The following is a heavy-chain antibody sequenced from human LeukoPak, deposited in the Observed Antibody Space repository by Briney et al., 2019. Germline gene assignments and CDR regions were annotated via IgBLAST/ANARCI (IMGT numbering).Heavy chain of an antibody. D-gene: IGHD3-22*01. CDR1: GFTFSSYG. Sequence: GWSLRLSCAASGFTFSSYGMHWVRQAPGKGLEWVAVIWYDGSNKYYADSVKGRFTISRDNSKNTLYLQMNSLRAEDTAVYYCARENSSGYYRTYYYYYGMDVWGQGTTVTVSS. J-gene: IGHJ6*02. V-gene: IGHV3-33*01. CDR2: IWYDGSNK. CDR3: ARENSSGYYRTYYYYYGMDV.